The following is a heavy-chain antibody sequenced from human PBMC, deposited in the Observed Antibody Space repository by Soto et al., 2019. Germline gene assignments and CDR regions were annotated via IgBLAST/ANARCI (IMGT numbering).Heavy chain of an antibody. J-gene: IGHJ4*02. CDR3: CTFGRWN. D-gene: IGHD3-16*01. CDR1: GFTFSSYG. V-gene: IGHV3-30*03. Sequence: GSLRLSCAASGFTFSSYGMHWVRQAPGKGLEWVAVISYDGSNKYYADSVKGRFTISRDNSKNTLYLQMNSLRAEDTAVYYCCTFGRWNWGQGTLVTVSS. CDR2: ISYDGSNK.